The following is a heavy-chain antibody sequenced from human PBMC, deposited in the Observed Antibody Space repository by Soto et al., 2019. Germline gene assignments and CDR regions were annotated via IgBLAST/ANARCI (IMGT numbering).Heavy chain of an antibody. Sequence: SETLSLTCSVAGGSISSDDHYWTWIRQHPGKGLEWVGYIFYSGNTYYNPSLESRVSISVDTSKNQFSLKLTSVTAADTAVYFCASLRGSGPNFFFDNWGQGTLVTVSS. D-gene: IGHD3-10*01. CDR2: IFYSGNT. CDR3: ASLRGSGPNFFFDN. V-gene: IGHV4-31*03. J-gene: IGHJ4*02. CDR1: GGSISSDDHY.